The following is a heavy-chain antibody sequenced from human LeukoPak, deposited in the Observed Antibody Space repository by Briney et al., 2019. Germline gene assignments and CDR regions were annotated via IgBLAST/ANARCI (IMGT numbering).Heavy chain of an antibody. D-gene: IGHD7-27*01. V-gene: IGHV1-69*05. J-gene: IGHJ4*02. CDR2: IIPIFTTA. CDR1: GGTIINYV. CDR3: ARAPRSWGFGY. Sequence: SVKVSCKAAGGTIINYVISWVRQAPGQGLEWMGGIIPIFTTANCAQKFQGRVTMTRSASINTAYMELTNPRSEDTAVYYCARAPRSWGFGYWGQGTLVTVSS.